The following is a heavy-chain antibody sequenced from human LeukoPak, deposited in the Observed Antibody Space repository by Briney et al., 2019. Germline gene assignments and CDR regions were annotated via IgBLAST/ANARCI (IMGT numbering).Heavy chain of an antibody. Sequence: ASVKVSCKASGYHFTDYYIHWVRLAPGQGLEWMGWINPKSGGTHYAQKFQGRVSMTRDTSINTVYLELSSLRSEDTAVYYCARTQYQQLYGYYYYYMDVWGKGTTVTVSS. D-gene: IGHD2-2*02. CDR2: INPKSGGT. V-gene: IGHV1-2*02. J-gene: IGHJ6*03. CDR3: ARTQYQQLYGYYYYYMDV. CDR1: GYHFTDYY.